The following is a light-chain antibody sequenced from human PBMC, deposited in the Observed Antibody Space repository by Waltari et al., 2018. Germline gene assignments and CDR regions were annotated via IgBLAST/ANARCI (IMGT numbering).Light chain of an antibody. CDR1: RNVRSN. J-gene: IGKJ2*01. CDR3: QQYNDWPPYT. CDR2: EAS. Sequence: EIVMTQSPGTLSVSPGESATLSCRASRNVRSNLAWYQQKPGQAPRLLIYEASTRATGIPDRFSGSGSGTEFTLTISSLQSEDFALYHCQQYNDWPPYTFGQGTKLEIK. V-gene: IGKV3-15*01.